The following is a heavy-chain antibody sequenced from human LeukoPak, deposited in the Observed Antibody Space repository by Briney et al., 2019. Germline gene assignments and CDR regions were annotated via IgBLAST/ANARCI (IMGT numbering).Heavy chain of an antibody. CDR2: IYYSGST. CDR3: ARPLMVRGVIRVDAFEI. J-gene: IGHJ3*02. Sequence: SETLSLTCTVSGGSISSYYWSWIRQPPGKGLEWIGYIYYSGSTNYNPSLKSRVTISVDTSKNQFSLKLSSVTAADTAVYYCARPLMVRGVIRVDAFEIWGQGTMVTVSS. D-gene: IGHD3-10*01. CDR1: GGSISSYY. V-gene: IGHV4-59*01.